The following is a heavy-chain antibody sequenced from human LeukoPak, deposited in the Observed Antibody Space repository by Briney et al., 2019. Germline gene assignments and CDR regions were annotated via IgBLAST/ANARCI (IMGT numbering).Heavy chain of an antibody. Sequence: ASVEVSCKASGYTFTGYYMHWVRQAPGQGLEWMGWINPNSGGTNYAQKFQGRVTMTRDTSISTAYMELSRLRSDDTAVYYCARPRGGGSGSYFYWGQGTLVTVSS. CDR1: GYTFTGYY. CDR2: INPNSGGT. CDR3: ARPRGGGSGSYFY. J-gene: IGHJ4*02. V-gene: IGHV1-2*02. D-gene: IGHD3-10*01.